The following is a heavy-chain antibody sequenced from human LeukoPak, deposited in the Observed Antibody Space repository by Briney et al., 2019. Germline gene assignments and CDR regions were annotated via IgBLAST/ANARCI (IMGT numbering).Heavy chain of an antibody. CDR3: ARDLNYYGSGSPDY. J-gene: IGHJ4*02. CDR1: GFTFSDFG. D-gene: IGHD3-10*01. V-gene: IGHV3-33*01. CDR2: LWHDGDNK. Sequence: PGGSLRLSCAAFGFTFSDFGMHWVRQAPGRGLEWVAVLWHDGDNKYYAVSVKGRFTISRDNSKNTLYLQMNSLRAEDTAVYYCARDLNYYGSGSPDYWGQGTLVTVSS.